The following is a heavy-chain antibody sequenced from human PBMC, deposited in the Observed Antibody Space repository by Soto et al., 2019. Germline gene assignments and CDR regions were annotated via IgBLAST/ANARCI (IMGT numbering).Heavy chain of an antibody. D-gene: IGHD2-2*01. CDR3: ARDGGADIVVVPAATGRSYYYYYGMDV. CDR2: ISAYNGNT. V-gene: IGHV1-18*01. Sequence: VASVKVSCKASGYTFTSYGISWVRQAPGHGLEWMGWISAYNGNTNYAQKLQGRVTMTTDTSTSTAYMELRSLRSDDTAVYYCARDGGADIVVVPAATGRSYYYYYGMDVWGQGTTVTVSS. J-gene: IGHJ6*02. CDR1: GYTFTSYG.